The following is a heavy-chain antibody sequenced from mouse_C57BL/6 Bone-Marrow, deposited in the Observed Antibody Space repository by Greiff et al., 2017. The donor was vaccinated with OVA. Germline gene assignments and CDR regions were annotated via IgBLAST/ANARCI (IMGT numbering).Heavy chain of an antibody. J-gene: IGHJ3*01. CDR3: TRRDDYGSSWNWFAY. CDR2: IDPETGGT. V-gene: IGHV1-15*01. CDR1: GYTFTDYE. Sequence: VQLQQSGAELVRPGASVTLSCKASGYTFTDYEMHWVKQTPVHGLEWIGAIDPETGGTAYNQKFKGKAILTADKSSSTAYMELRSLTSEDSAVYYCTRRDDYGSSWNWFAYWGQGTLVTVSA. D-gene: IGHD1-1*01.